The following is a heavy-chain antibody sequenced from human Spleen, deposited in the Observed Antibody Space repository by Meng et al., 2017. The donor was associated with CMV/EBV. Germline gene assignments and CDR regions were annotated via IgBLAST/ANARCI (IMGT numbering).Heavy chain of an antibody. J-gene: IGHJ4*02. CDR1: GGTFSNYA. CDR3: ARDRSGSIDY. Sequence: SVKVSCKASGGTFSNYAISWVRQAPGQGLEWMGGIIPILDIVDYAQRFQGRVTITADKSTSTAYMELSSLRSEDTAVYYCARDRSGSIDYWGQGTLVTVSS. CDR2: IIPILDIV. D-gene: IGHD6-19*01. V-gene: IGHV1-69*10.